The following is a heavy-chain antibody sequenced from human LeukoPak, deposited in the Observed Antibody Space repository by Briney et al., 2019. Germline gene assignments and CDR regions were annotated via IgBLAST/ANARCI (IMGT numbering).Heavy chain of an antibody. CDR3: GRGFSIVPAGIPDY. CDR2: INTDGGST. D-gene: IGHD2-2*02. CDR1: GFTFGSYW. Sequence: TGGSLRLSCAASGFTFGSYWMHWVRHAPGKGLVWVSRINTDGGSTTYADSVKGRFTISRDNAKNTLYLQMNSLRAEDTAVYYCGRGFSIVPAGIPDYWGLGTLVTVSS. V-gene: IGHV3-74*01. J-gene: IGHJ4*02.